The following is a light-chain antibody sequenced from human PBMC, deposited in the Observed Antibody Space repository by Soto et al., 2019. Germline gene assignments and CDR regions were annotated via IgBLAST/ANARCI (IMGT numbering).Light chain of an antibody. CDR2: GAS. J-gene: IGKJ5*01. V-gene: IGKV3-20*01. CDR3: QHYGSSRT. Sequence: ETVLTQSPGTLSLSPGERATLSCRASQSVRNNYLAWYQQKPGQAPRLLISGASSRAAGIPDRFSGSGSETDFTLTISRLEPEDFAVYYCQHYGSSRTFGQGTRLEIK. CDR1: QSVRNNY.